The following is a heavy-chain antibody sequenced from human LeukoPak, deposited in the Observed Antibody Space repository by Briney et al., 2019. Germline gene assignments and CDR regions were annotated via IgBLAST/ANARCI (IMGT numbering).Heavy chain of an antibody. CDR1: GFTFSDYY. CDR3: ARGSITIFGVVIRTTNTYFDY. CDR2: ISSSGSTI. J-gene: IGHJ4*02. D-gene: IGHD3-3*01. Sequence: PGGSLRLSGAASGFTFSDYYMSWIRQAPGKGLEWVSYISSSGSTIYYADSVKGRFTISRDNAKNSLYLQMNSLRAEDTAVYYCARGSITIFGVVIRTTNTYFDYWGQGTLVTVSS. V-gene: IGHV3-11*01.